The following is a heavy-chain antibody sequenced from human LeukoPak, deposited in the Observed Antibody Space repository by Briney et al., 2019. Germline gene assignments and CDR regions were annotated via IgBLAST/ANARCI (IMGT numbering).Heavy chain of an antibody. CDR2: IKSKTDGGTT. V-gene: IGHV3-15*01. D-gene: IGHD3-22*01. CDR1: GFTFSNAW. J-gene: IGHJ3*02. Sequence: GGSLRLSCAASGFTFSNAWMSWVRQAPGKGLEWVGRIKSKTDGGTTDYAAPVKGRFTISRDDSKNTLYLQMNSLKTEDTAVYYCTTTYYYDSSGYFGGGAFDIWGQGTMVTVSS. CDR3: TTTYYYDSSGYFGGGAFDI.